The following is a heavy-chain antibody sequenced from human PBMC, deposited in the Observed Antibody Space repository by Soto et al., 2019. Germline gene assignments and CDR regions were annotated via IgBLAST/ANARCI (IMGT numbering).Heavy chain of an antibody. J-gene: IGHJ6*02. CDR2: INHSGST. CDR1: GWSFSGYY. D-gene: IGHD6-19*01. V-gene: IGHV4-34*01. Sequence: PSETLSLTCAFYGWSFSGYYWSWIRQPPGKGLEWIGEINHSGSTNYNPSLKSRVTISVDTSKNQFSLKLSSVTAADTAVYYCARGGSGWLYYYYGMDVWGQGTTVTVSS. CDR3: ARGGSGWLYYYYGMDV.